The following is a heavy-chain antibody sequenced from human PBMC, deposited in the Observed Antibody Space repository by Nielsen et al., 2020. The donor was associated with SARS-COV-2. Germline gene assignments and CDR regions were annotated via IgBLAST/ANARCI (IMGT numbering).Heavy chain of an antibody. J-gene: IGHJ4*02. CDR2: ISGSGGST. D-gene: IGHD2-2*01. CDR1: GFTFSSYA. V-gene: IGHV3-23*01. Sequence: GESLKISCAASGFTFSSYAMNWVRQAPGKGLEWVSAISGSGGSTYYADSVKGRFTISRDNSKNTLYLQMNSLRPEDTAVYFCARDGPTRATATDYWGQGTLVTVS. CDR3: ARDGPTRATATDY.